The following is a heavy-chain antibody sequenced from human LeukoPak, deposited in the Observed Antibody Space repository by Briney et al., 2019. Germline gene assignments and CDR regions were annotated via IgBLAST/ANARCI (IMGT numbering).Heavy chain of an antibody. Sequence: SVKVSCKASGGSFSSYVISWVRQAPGQGLEWMGGIIPIFGTANYAQKFQGRVTITADKSTSTAYMELSSLRSEDTAVYYCARDTPPRYYYDSSGYPPEFAFDIWGQGTMVTVSS. J-gene: IGHJ3*02. V-gene: IGHV1-69*06. CDR2: IIPIFGTA. CDR3: ARDTPPRYYYDSSGYPPEFAFDI. D-gene: IGHD3-22*01. CDR1: GGSFSSYV.